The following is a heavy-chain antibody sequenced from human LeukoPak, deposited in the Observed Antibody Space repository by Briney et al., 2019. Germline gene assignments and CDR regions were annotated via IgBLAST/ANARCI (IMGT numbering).Heavy chain of an antibody. D-gene: IGHD6-13*01. CDR3: ARPLVGTGYSSSWYFDS. CDR2: IYPGDSDT. J-gene: IGHJ4*02. CDR1: GYSFTTYW. Sequence: GESLKISCKGFGYSFTTYWVAWVRQMPGKGLEWMGIIYPGDSDTRYSPSFQGQVTISADKSTSTAYLQWSSLKASDTAMYYCARPLVGTGYSSSWYFDSWGQGTLVTVSS. V-gene: IGHV5-51*01.